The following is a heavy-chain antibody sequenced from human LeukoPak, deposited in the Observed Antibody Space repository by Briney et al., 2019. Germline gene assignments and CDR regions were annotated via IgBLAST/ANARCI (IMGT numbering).Heavy chain of an antibody. Sequence: ASVKVSCKASGYSFTGYYMHWVRQAPGQGLEWMGWINPNSGGTNYAQKFQGRVTMTRDTSISTAYMELSRLRSDDTAVYYCASRGVPAAIPADYYYMDVWGKGTTVTISS. J-gene: IGHJ6*03. CDR1: GYSFTGYY. CDR2: INPNSGGT. CDR3: ASRGVPAAIPADYYYMDV. V-gene: IGHV1-2*02. D-gene: IGHD2-2*01.